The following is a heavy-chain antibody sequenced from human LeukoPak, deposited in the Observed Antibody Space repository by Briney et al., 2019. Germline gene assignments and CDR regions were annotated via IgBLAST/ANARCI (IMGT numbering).Heavy chain of an antibody. CDR3: ARRGGAADFDY. Sequence: GESLKISCQGSGYTFTSFWIAWVRQVPGKGLEYMGIIFPPDSTTTYSPSFQSQVTMSVDKSISTAYLQWSSLNASDTAMYYCARRGGAADFDYWGQGTLVTVSS. V-gene: IGHV5-51*01. D-gene: IGHD3-16*01. J-gene: IGHJ4*02. CDR1: GYTFTSFW. CDR2: IFPPDSTT.